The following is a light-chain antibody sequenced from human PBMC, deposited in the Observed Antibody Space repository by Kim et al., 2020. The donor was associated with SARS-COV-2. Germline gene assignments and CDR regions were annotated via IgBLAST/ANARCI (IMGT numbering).Light chain of an antibody. CDR2: AVS. CDR1: QSVSNN. CDR3: QHYNNGHADT. Sequence: EIVMTQSPATLSVSPGERATLSCRASQSVSNNLAWYQQKPGHPPRLLIYAVSTRATGIPARFSGSGSGTEFTLTISGLQSEDFAVYYCQHYNNGHADTIGQGTKLEIK. J-gene: IGKJ2*01. V-gene: IGKV3-15*01.